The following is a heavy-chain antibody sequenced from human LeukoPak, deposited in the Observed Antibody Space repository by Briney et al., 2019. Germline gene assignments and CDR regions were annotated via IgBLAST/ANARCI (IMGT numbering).Heavy chain of an antibody. J-gene: IGHJ4*02. CDR3: ARIAVAGKLRNDY. D-gene: IGHD6-19*01. CDR2: VNPNSGNT. V-gene: IGHV1-8*03. Sequence: ASVKVSCKASGYTFTSYDINWVRQATGQGLEWMGWVNPNSGNTGYAQKFQGRVTITRNTSISTAYMELSSLRSEDTAVYYCARIAVAGKLRNDYWGQGTLVTVSS. CDR1: GYTFTSYD.